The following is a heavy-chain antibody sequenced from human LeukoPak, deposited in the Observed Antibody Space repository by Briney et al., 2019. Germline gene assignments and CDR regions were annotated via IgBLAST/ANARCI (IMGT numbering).Heavy chain of an antibody. CDR3: ARGLRWLALSY. Sequence: SETLSLTRAVYGGSFSGYYWSWIRQPPGKGLEWIGEINHSGSTNYNPSLKSRVTISVDTSKNQFSLKLSSVTAADTAVYYCARGLRWLALSYWGQGTLVTVSS. CDR2: INHSGST. CDR1: GGSFSGYY. V-gene: IGHV4-34*01. J-gene: IGHJ4*02. D-gene: IGHD5-12*01.